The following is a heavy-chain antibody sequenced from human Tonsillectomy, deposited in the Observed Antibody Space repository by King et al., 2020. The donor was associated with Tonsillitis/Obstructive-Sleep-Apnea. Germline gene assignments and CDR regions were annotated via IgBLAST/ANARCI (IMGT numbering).Heavy chain of an antibody. Sequence: QLVQSGSELKKPGASVKVSCKASGYTFTSHALNWVRQAPGQGLECMGWINTNTGKLTYAQGFTGRFVLSLDTSVSTAYLQISSLKTEDTAVYYCARGSSNSGWDFDPWGQGTLVTVSS. CDR2: INTNTGKL. V-gene: IGHV7-4-1*02. J-gene: IGHJ5*02. CDR3: ARGSSNSGWDFDP. CDR1: GYTFTSHA. D-gene: IGHD6-19*01.